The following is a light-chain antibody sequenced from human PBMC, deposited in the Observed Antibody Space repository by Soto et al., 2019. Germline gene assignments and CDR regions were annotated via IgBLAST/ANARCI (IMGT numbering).Light chain of an antibody. CDR2: EVS. V-gene: IGLV2-14*01. J-gene: IGLJ3*02. Sequence: QSALTQPASVSGSPGQSITNSCTGTSSDVGGYNYVSWYQQHPGKAPKLMIYEVSNRPSGVSNRFSGSKSGNTASLTISGLQAEDEADYYCSSYTSSSLWVFGGGTKLTVL. CDR3: SSYTSSSLWV. CDR1: SSDVGGYNY.